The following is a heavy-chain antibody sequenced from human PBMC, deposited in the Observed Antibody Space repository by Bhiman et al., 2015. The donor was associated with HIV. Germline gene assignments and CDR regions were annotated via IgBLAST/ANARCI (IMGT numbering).Heavy chain of an antibody. Sequence: EVQLVESGGDLVQPGGSLRLSCAASGFSFSSYEMNWVRQAPGKGLEWVSYISSSGDTIFYADSVKGRFTISRDNAEDSLYVQMNSLRVDDTALYYCARGYYYDSSGLGRFGFDVWGQGTMVTVSS. J-gene: IGHJ3*01. D-gene: IGHD3-22*01. CDR2: ISSSGDTI. CDR1: GFSFSSYE. CDR3: ARGYYYDSSGLGRFGFDV. V-gene: IGHV3-48*03.